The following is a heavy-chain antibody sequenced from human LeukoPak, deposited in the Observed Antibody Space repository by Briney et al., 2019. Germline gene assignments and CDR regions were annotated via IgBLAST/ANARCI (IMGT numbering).Heavy chain of an antibody. V-gene: IGHV4-59*01. CDR1: GGSISSYY. CDR2: IYYTGTT. Sequence: SETLSLTCSVSGGSISSYYWSWIRQPPGKGLEWIGNIYYTGTTNYNPSLKSRVTISVDTSKNQFSLKLSSVTAADTVVYYCARESRYTSGWFDYYYYCGMDVWGQGTTVTVSS. CDR3: ARESRYTSGWFDYYYYCGMDV. J-gene: IGHJ6*02. D-gene: IGHD6-19*01.